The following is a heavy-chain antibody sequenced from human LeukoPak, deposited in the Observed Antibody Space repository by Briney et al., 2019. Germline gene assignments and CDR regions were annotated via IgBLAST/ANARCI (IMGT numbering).Heavy chain of an antibody. Sequence: PSETLSLTCTVSGDSINSYSWSWIRQPPGKGLEWIGYIYYYSGSTNYNPSLKSRVTMSVDTSKNHFSLKLSSVTAADTAVYYCARHYYYDSSGYHFDSWGQGTLVTVSS. CDR1: GDSINSYS. J-gene: IGHJ4*02. V-gene: IGHV4-59*01. CDR2: IYYYSGST. CDR3: ARHYYYDSSGYHFDS. D-gene: IGHD3-22*01.